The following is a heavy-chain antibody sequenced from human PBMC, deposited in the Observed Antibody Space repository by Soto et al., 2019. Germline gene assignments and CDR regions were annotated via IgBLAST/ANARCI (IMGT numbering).Heavy chain of an antibody. D-gene: IGHD3-22*01. V-gene: IGHV3-23*01. Sequence: PGGSLRLSCAASGFTFSSYAMSWVSQAPRKGLEWVSAISGSGDSTYYADSVKGRFTISRDNSKNTLYLQMNSLRAEDTAVYYCAKDPDVYSITMIVVVTFDYWGQGTLVTVSS. CDR2: ISGSGDST. J-gene: IGHJ4*02. CDR1: GFTFSSYA. CDR3: AKDPDVYSITMIVVVTFDY.